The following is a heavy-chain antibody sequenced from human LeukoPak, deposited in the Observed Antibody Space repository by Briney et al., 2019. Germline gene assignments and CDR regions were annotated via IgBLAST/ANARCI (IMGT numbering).Heavy chain of an antibody. J-gene: IGHJ4*02. CDR1: GGSFSGYY. CDR2: INHSGST. CDR3: ARGIAVAGPFDY. Sequence: SETLSLTCAVYGGSFSGYYWSWIRQPPGKGLEWIGEINHSGSTNYNPSLKSRVTISVDTSKNQFSLKLGSVTAADTAVYYCARGIAVAGPFDYWGQGTLVTVSS. D-gene: IGHD6-19*01. V-gene: IGHV4-34*01.